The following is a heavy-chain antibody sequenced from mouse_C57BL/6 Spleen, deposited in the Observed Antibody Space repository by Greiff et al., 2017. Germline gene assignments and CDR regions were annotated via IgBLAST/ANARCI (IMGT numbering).Heavy chain of an antibody. CDR1: GYAFSSSW. CDR2: IYPGDGDT. CDR3: AREGLRRGYYFDY. D-gene: IGHD3-1*01. V-gene: IGHV1-82*01. J-gene: IGHJ2*01. Sequence: VKLVESGPELVKPGASVKISCKASGYAFSSSWMNWVKQRPGKGLAWIGRIYPGDGDTTYNGKFKGKATLTADKSSSTAYMQLSSLTSEDSAVYFCAREGLRRGYYFDYWGQGTTLTVSS.